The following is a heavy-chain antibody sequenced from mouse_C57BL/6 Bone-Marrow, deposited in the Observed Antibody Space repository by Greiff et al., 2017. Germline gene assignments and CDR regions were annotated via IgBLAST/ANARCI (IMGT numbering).Heavy chain of an antibody. Sequence: EVQLQQSGPELVKPGASVKISCKASGYSFTGYYMHWVKQSSEKSLEWIGEINPSTGGTSYNQKFKGKATLTVDKSSSTAYMQLKSLTSDDSSVYYCARYYYRDYAMDYWGQGTSVTVSS. J-gene: IGHJ4*01. V-gene: IGHV1-43*01. CDR2: INPSTGGT. CDR3: ARYYYRDYAMDY. D-gene: IGHD1-1*01. CDR1: GYSFTGYY.